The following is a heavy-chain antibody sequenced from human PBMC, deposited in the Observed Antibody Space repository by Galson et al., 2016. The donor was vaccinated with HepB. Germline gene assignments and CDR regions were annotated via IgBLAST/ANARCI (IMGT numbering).Heavy chain of an antibody. D-gene: IGHD6-19*01. CDR1: GGSISSSDYY. J-gene: IGHJ6*03. CDR2: IYYSGST. V-gene: IGHV4-39*02. Sequence: SETLSLTCIVSGGSISSSDYYWGWIRQPPGRGLEWIGSIYYSGSTYYNPSLESRVTISVDTSKNHFSLRLSSVTAADTAVYYCATGISVAGKYYYYYMDVWGKGTPVTVSS. CDR3: ATGISVAGKYYYYYMDV.